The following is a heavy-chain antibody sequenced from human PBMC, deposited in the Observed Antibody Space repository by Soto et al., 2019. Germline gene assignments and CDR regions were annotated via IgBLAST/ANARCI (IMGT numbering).Heavy chain of an antibody. CDR1: GFSLSTTAVG. Sequence: QITLKESGPTLVKPTQTLTLTCTFSGFSLSTTAVGVGWIRQPPGRVLEWLALIYWDDDKRYSPSLKSRLTITKDPSKNQVVLTMTNMDPVDTATYYCAHIAYAWVLGGFDYWGQGTLVTVSS. CDR3: AHIAYAWVLGGFDY. J-gene: IGHJ4*02. CDR2: IYWDDDK. V-gene: IGHV2-5*02. D-gene: IGHD3-16*01.